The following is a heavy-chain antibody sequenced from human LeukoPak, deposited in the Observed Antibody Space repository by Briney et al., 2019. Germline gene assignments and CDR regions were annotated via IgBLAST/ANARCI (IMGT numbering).Heavy chain of an antibody. J-gene: IGHJ3*02. V-gene: IGHV3-15*01. D-gene: IGHD3-10*01. CDR2: IKSKTDGETT. CDR1: GLTLSNAW. Sequence: GGSLRLSCAASGLTLSNAWMSWVRQAPGKGLEWIGRIKSKTDGETTDYAAPVRGRFTISRDDSKNTLYLQMNRLNTGDTAVYYCITDPGAWQPIWGRGTMVAVSS. CDR3: ITDPGAWQPI.